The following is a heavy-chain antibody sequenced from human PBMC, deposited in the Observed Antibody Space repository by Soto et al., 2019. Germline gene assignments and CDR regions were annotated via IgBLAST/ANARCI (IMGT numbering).Heavy chain of an antibody. CDR2: IYYSGST. CDR1: DGSISSSSYY. J-gene: IGHJ4*02. CDR3: ARHSLNTIFGVVSNTYFDF. D-gene: IGHD3-3*01. Sequence: SETMSLTRTVSDGSISSSSYYRGWIRQPPGKGLEWIGSIYYSGSTYYNPSLKSRVTISVDTSKNQFSLKLSSVTAADTAVYYCARHSLNTIFGVVSNTYFDFWGQGTLVTVSS. V-gene: IGHV4-39*01.